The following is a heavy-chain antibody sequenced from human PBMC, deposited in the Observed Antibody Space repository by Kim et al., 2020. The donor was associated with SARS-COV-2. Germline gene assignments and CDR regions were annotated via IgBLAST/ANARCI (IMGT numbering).Heavy chain of an antibody. D-gene: IGHD6-13*01. CDR3: ARVEAAAEGRHFDY. Sequence: ASVKVSCKASGYTFTGYYMHWVRQAPGQGLEWMGRINPNSGGTNYAQKFQGRVTMTRDTSISTAYMELSRLRSDDTAVYYCARVEAAAEGRHFDYWGQGTLVTVSS. V-gene: IGHV1-2*06. J-gene: IGHJ4*02. CDR1: GYTFTGYY. CDR2: INPNSGGT.